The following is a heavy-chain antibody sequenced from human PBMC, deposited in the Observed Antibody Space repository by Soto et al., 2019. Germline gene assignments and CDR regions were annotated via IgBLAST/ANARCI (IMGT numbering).Heavy chain of an antibody. CDR1: GGSISGGVHS. Sequence: QVQLQESGPGLVKPSETLSLTCTVSGGSISGGVHSWSWIRQPPGKGLEWIGHIFDSGSTYYNPSLKSRLTISVATSNNQFSLMLSSVTAADTAVYYCAREIMPLTNGWYFDLWGRGTLVTVSS. V-gene: IGHV4-30-4*01. CDR3: AREIMPLTNGWYFDL. D-gene: IGHD2-8*01. J-gene: IGHJ2*01. CDR2: IFDSGST.